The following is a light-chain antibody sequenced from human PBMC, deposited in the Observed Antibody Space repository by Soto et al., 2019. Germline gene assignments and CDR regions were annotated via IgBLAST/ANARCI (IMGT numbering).Light chain of an antibody. CDR1: QSVSGSY. CDR2: GAS. Sequence: EIVLKQSPGTLSLSTGERADLSCRASQSVSGSYVAWYQQKPGQAPRLLIYGASNRATGIPDRFSGSGSGTDFTLTITRLEPEDFAVYSCQQYGRSPFTFGPGTKVDIK. V-gene: IGKV3-20*01. J-gene: IGKJ3*01. CDR3: QQYGRSPFT.